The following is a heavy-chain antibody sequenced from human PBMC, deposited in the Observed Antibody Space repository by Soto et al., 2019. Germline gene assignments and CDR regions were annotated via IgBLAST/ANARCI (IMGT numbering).Heavy chain of an antibody. V-gene: IGHV1-3*01. J-gene: IGHJ5*02. CDR3: ARGPHSGVATIWDYANWFDP. CDR2: INADKGDT. D-gene: IGHD5-12*01. Sequence: QAQLVQSGAEVKKPGASVKVSCKASGYSFTDFAMHWVRLASGQRLEWMGWINADKGDTKYSPKFQGRVTITRDTSATTVYMELRSLRSEDTAVYYCARGPHSGVATIWDYANWFDPWGQGSLVTVST. CDR1: GYSFTDFA.